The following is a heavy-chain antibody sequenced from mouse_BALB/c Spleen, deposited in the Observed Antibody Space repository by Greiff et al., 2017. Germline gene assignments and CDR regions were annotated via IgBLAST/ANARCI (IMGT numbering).Heavy chain of an antibody. CDR3: AKGASTMITYGMDY. J-gene: IGHJ4*01. Sequence: QVQLQQSGAELVRPGTSVKVSCKASGYAFTNYLIEWVKQRPGQGLEWIGAINPGSGGTNYNEKFKGKATLTADKSSSTAYMQLRSLTSVDSAVYSCAKGASTMITYGMDYWGQGTPVTVS. V-gene: IGHV1-54*01. CDR1: GYAFTNYL. D-gene: IGHD2-4*01. CDR2: INPGSGGT.